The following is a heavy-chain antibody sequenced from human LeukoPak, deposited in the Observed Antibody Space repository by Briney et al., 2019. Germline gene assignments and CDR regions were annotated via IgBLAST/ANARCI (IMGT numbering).Heavy chain of an antibody. Sequence: SETLSLTCTVSGGSISSTNYYWAWIRQPPGKGLEWIGSIYYSGSTYYNPSLKSRVTISVDTSKNQFSLKLSSVTAADTAVYYCARHYYASYYDILTGYYSPHFDYWGRGTLVTVSS. CDR1: GGSISSTNYY. J-gene: IGHJ4*02. CDR2: IYYSGST. D-gene: IGHD3-9*01. CDR3: ARHYYASYYDILTGYYSPHFDY. V-gene: IGHV4-39*01.